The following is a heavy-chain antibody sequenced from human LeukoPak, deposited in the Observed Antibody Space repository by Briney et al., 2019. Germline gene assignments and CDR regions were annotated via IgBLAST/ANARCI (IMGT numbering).Heavy chain of an antibody. CDR3: ARDATAGYSPDWFDP. J-gene: IGHJ5*02. V-gene: IGHV3-21*01. CDR2: ISSSSNYI. Sequence: PGGSLRLSCVASGLTFNTYSMNWVRQAPGKGLEWVSSISSSSNYIYYADSVKGRFTISRDNAQNSLFLQMNNLRAEDTAVYYCARDATAGYSPDWFDPWGQGTLVTVSS. CDR1: GLTFNTYS. D-gene: IGHD6-13*01.